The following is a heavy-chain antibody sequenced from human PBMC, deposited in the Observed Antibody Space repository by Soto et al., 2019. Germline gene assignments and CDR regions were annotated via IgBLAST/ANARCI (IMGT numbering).Heavy chain of an antibody. Sequence: SQTLSLTCAISGDSVSSNSVSWNWFRQSPSRGLEWLGRTYYRSKWYNDFAPSVKSRITINADTSKNQFSLQLNSVTPEDTAVYYCARNGFKQYLSHFDPWGQGTLVTVSS. V-gene: IGHV6-1*01. CDR1: GDSVSSNSVS. J-gene: IGHJ5*02. CDR3: ARNGFKQYLSHFDP. D-gene: IGHD2-2*02. CDR2: TYYRSKWYN.